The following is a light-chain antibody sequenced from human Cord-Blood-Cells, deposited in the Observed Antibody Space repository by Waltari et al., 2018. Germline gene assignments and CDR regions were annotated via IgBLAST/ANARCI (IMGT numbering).Light chain of an antibody. J-gene: IGLJ3*02. CDR3: CSYAGSSTWV. V-gene: IGLV2-23*02. Sequence: QSALTKPASVSGSPEQSITISCTGTSSDVGGYNLVSLYQQHPGKAPNLMIYEVSKRPSVVSNRFSGSKSGNTASLTISGLQAEDEADYYCCSYAGSSTWVFGGGTKLTVL. CDR1: SSDVGGYNL. CDR2: EVS.